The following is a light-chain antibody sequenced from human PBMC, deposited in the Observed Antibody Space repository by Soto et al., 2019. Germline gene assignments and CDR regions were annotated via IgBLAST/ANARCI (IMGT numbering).Light chain of an antibody. CDR2: DVS. J-gene: IGLJ2*01. CDR1: SSDVGGYNY. V-gene: IGLV2-14*03. Sequence: QSVLTQPATVSGSPGQSITISCTGTSSDVGGYNYVSWYQQHPGKAPKLMIDDVSNRPSGVSNRFSGSKSGNTASLTISGLQAGDEADYYCSSYTSSSTTHVVFGGGTKLTVL. CDR3: SSYTSSSTTHVV.